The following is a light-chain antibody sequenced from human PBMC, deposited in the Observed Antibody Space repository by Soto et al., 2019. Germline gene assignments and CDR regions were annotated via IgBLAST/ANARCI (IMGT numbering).Light chain of an antibody. J-gene: IGKJ4*01. CDR2: GAS. Sequence: DIQMTQSPSSLSASVGDRVTITCRASQDINDYLAWFQQRPGKAPKSLIYGASTLQSGVPSKFSGSGSGTDFTLNISSLQPEDFATYYCQQCNSYPLTFGGGTKVEIK. V-gene: IGKV1-16*02. CDR1: QDINDY. CDR3: QQCNSYPLT.